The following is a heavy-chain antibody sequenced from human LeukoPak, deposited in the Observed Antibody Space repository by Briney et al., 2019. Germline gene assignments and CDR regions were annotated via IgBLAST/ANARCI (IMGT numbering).Heavy chain of an antibody. V-gene: IGHV1-8*01. Sequence: APVKVPCKASGYTFTSYDISWVRQATGQGLEWMGWMNPISGNTGYAQKFQGRVTMTRSTSISTAYMELSSLRSEDTAVYYCARPYCSGGDCLRYFDLWGRGTLITVSS. D-gene: IGHD2-15*01. J-gene: IGHJ2*01. CDR1: GYTFTSYD. CDR2: MNPISGNT. CDR3: ARPYCSGGDCLRYFDL.